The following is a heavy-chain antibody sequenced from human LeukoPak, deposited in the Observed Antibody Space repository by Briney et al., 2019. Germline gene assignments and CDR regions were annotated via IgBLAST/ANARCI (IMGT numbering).Heavy chain of an antibody. CDR2: IYHSGST. CDR3: ARGGGSVQDFDY. CDR1: GGSISSGGYS. V-gene: IGHV4-30-2*01. D-gene: IGHD1-26*01. Sequence: SQTLSLTCAVSGGSISSGGYSWSWIRQPPGKGLEWIGYIYHSGSTYYNPSLKSRVTISVDRSKNQFSLKLSSVTAADTAVYYCARGGGSVQDFDYWGQGTLVTVSS. J-gene: IGHJ4*02.